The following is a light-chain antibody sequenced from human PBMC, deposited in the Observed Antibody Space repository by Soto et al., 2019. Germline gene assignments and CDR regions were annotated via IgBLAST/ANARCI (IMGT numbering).Light chain of an antibody. CDR1: QTVSRY. CDR2: AAS. V-gene: IGKV1-39*01. J-gene: IGKJ1*01. CDR3: QQSYSSWT. Sequence: DIQLTQSPSSLSASVGDTVTITCRASQTVSRYLNWYRQKPGKPPDLLIYAASSLHSGVPSRFSGSGSGTDFTLTISSLQPEDFATFYCQQSYSSWTFGQGTKVDI.